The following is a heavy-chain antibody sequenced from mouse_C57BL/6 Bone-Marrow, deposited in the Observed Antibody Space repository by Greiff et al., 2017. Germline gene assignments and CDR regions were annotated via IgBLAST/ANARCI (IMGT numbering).Heavy chain of an antibody. Sequence: QVTLKESGPGILQPSQTLSLTCSFSGFSLSTFGMGVGWLRQPSGKGLEWLAHIWWDDDQYYNPALKSRLTISKDTSKNQVFLKIANVDTADTATDYCARITTVVARGWVAYWGQGTLVTVSA. CDR1: GFSLSTFGMG. CDR3: ARITTVVARGWVAY. J-gene: IGHJ3*01. CDR2: IWWDDDQ. V-gene: IGHV8-8*01. D-gene: IGHD1-1*01.